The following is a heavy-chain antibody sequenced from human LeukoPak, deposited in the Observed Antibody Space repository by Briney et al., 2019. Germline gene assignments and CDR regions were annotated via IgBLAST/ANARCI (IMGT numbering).Heavy chain of an antibody. CDR3: ARAITMVRGVYFDY. CDR2: INHSGST. Sequence: SETLSLTCAVYGGSFSGYCWSWIRQPPGKGLEWIGEINHSGSTNYNPSLKSRVTISVYTSKNQFSLKLSSVTAADTAVYYCARAITMVRGVYFDYWGQGTLVTVSS. J-gene: IGHJ4*02. CDR1: GGSFSGYC. V-gene: IGHV4-34*01. D-gene: IGHD3-10*01.